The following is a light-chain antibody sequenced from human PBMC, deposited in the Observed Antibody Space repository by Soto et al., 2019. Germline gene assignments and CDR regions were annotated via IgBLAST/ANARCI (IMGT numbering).Light chain of an antibody. CDR1: QSVSSY. Sequence: EVVLTQSPATLSLSPGERATLSCRASQSVSSYLAWYQQKPGQAPRLLISDASNRATGIPARFSGSGSGTDFTLTISSLEPEDSAVYYCQQRPSWTFGQGTKVEIK. CDR3: QQRPSWT. J-gene: IGKJ1*01. V-gene: IGKV3-11*01. CDR2: DAS.